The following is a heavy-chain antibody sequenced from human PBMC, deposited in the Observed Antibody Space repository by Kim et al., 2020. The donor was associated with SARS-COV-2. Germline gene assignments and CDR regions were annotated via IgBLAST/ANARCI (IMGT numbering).Heavy chain of an antibody. J-gene: IGHJ6*02. CDR2: IRSKAYGGTT. Sequence: GGSLRLSCTASGFTFGDYAMSWFRQAPGKGLEWVGFIRSKAYGGTTEYAASVKGRFTISRDDSKSIAYLQMNSLKTEDTAVYYCTRDKFCSSTSCYLEGFDYYYYGMDVWGQGTTVTVSS. CDR1: GFTFGDYA. D-gene: IGHD2-2*01. CDR3: TRDKFCSSTSCYLEGFDYYYYGMDV. V-gene: IGHV3-49*03.